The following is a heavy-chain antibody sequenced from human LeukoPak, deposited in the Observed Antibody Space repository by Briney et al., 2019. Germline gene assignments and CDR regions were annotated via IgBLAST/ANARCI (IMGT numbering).Heavy chain of an antibody. Sequence: VGSLRLSCAASGFTFSSYGMHWVRQAPGKGLEWVAFIRYDGSNKYYADSVKGRFTISRDNSKNTLYLQMNSLRAEDKAVYYCAKFATTYGDAIDYWGQGTLVTVSS. D-gene: IGHD4-17*01. J-gene: IGHJ4*02. CDR2: IRYDGSNK. CDR1: GFTFSSYG. CDR3: AKFATTYGDAIDY. V-gene: IGHV3-30*02.